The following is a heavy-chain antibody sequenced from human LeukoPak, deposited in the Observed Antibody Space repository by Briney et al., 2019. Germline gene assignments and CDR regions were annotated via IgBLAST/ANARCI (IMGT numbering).Heavy chain of an antibody. CDR3: ARDRYSHHYYYYYMDV. CDR2: INPSGGST. CDR1: GYTFTSYY. Sequence: ASVKVSCKASGYTFTSYYMHWVRQAPGQGLEWMGIINPSGGSTGYAQKFQGRVTMTRDMSTSTVYMELSSLRSEDTAVYYCARDRYSHHYYYYYMDVWGKGTTVTVSS. V-gene: IGHV1-46*01. J-gene: IGHJ6*03. D-gene: IGHD2-2*02.